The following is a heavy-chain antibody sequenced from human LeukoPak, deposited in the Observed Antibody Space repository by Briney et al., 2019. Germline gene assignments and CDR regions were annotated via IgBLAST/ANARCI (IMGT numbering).Heavy chain of an antibody. V-gene: IGHV1-69*05. J-gene: IGHJ6*03. CDR1: GGTFSSYA. Sequence: SVKVSCKASGGTFSSYAISWVRQAPGQGLEWMGGIIPIFGTANYAQKFQGRVTITTDESTSTAYMELSSLRSDDTAVYYCARDLGISGWNDPHWFDPWGKGTTVTVSS. CDR3: ARDLGISGWNDPHWFDP. D-gene: IGHD1-1*01. CDR2: IIPIFGTA.